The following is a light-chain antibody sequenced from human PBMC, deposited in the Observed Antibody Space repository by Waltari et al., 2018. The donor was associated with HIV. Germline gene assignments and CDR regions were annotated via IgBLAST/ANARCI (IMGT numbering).Light chain of an antibody. V-gene: IGLV2-14*01. CDR2: EVS. J-gene: IGLJ1*01. Sequence: QSALTQPASVSGSPGQSITISCTGTSRDVGGSNFVPWYQQYPGKAPKLMIYEVSNRPSGVSDRFSGSKSANTASLTISGLRAEDEADYYCISYTTSSTPYVLGTGTTVTVL. CDR3: ISYTTSSTPYV. CDR1: SRDVGGSNF.